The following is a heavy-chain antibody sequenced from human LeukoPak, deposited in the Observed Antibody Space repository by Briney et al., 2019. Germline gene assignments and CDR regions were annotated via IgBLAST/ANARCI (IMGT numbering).Heavy chain of an antibody. CDR3: ARRDSSSAVDY. V-gene: IGHV4-4*09. D-gene: IGHD6-6*01. Sequence: SETLSLTCTVSGGSISSYYWSWIRQPPGKGLEWIGYIYTSGSTNYNPSLKSRVTISVDTSKTQFSLKLSSVTAAGTAVYYCARRDSSSAVDYWGQGTLVTVSS. CDR1: GGSISSYY. CDR2: IYTSGST. J-gene: IGHJ4*02.